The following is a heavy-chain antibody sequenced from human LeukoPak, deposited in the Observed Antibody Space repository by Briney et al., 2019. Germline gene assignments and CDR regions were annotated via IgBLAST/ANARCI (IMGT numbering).Heavy chain of an antibody. CDR1: GFNFDDYA. CDR3: ARDFADYYDTE. V-gene: IGHV3-9*01. J-gene: IGHJ4*02. CDR2: ITWNSGAT. Sequence: GRSLRLSCAASGFNFDDYAMHWVRQTPGKGLEWVSGITWNSGATGYADSVKGRFTISRDNAKNSLYLQMNSLRDEDTAVYYCARDFADYYDTEWGQGTLVTVSS. D-gene: IGHD3-22*01.